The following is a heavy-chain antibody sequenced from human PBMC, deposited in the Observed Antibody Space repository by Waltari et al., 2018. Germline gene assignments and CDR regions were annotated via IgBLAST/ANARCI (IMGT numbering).Heavy chain of an antibody. J-gene: IGHJ3*02. Sequence: QLQLQESGPGLVKPSETLSLLCNVSGGSITTSSYYWGWIRQPPGKGLEWVGTIYYSGTTYHNPSLKSRVTMSVDTSKNQFSLKLSSVTAADTAVYYCARQSRGGIACDMWGQGTLVTVSS. V-gene: IGHV4-39*01. D-gene: IGHD3-16*01. CDR3: ARQSRGGIACDM. CDR1: GGSITTSSYY. CDR2: IYYSGTT.